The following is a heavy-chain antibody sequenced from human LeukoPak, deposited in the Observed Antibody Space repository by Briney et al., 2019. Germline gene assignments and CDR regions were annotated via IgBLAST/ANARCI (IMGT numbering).Heavy chain of an antibody. J-gene: IGHJ6*02. Sequence: PSETLSLTCTVSGGSISSYYWSWIRQPPGKGLEWIGYIYHSGSTYYNPSLKSRVTISVDRSKNQFSLKLSSVTAADTAVYYCARGLDVTGYCMDVWGQGTTVTVSS. CDR1: GGSISSYY. CDR3: ARGLDVTGYCMDV. V-gene: IGHV4-59*12. CDR2: IYHSGST. D-gene: IGHD3-9*01.